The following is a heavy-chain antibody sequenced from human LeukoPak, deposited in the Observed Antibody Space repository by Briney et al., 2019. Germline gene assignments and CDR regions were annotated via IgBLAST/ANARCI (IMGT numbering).Heavy chain of an antibody. Sequence: PSETLSLRCAVYGGSFSGYYWSWLRQPPGKGPEWIGEINHSGSTNYNPSLKSRVTISEDKSRKQFSLRLSSVTAADTAVYYCARVRFDGGSYYFDYWGQGTLVTVSS. V-gene: IGHV4-34*01. CDR2: INHSGST. CDR1: GGSFSGYY. CDR3: ARVRFDGGSYYFDY. J-gene: IGHJ4*02. D-gene: IGHD1-26*01.